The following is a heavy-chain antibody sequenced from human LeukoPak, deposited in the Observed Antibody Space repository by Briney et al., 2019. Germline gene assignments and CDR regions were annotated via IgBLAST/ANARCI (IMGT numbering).Heavy chain of an antibody. V-gene: IGHV4-59*01. CDR2: IYYSGST. Sequence: GSLRLSCTASGFTFGDYAMSWFRQAPGKGLEWIGYIYYSGSTNYNPSLKSRVTISVDTSKNQFSLKLSSVTAADTAVYYCARDGGSYAWYFDLWGRGTLVTVSS. CDR3: ARDGGSYAWYFDL. D-gene: IGHD1-26*01. CDR1: GFTFGDYA. J-gene: IGHJ2*01.